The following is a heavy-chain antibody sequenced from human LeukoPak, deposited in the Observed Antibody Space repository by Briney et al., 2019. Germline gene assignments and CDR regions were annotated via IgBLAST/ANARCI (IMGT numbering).Heavy chain of an antibody. CDR3: ARALLEMNYYGSGSSFDY. CDR1: GGSISSSSYY. D-gene: IGHD3-10*01. V-gene: IGHV4-39*07. J-gene: IGHJ4*02. CDR2: IYYSGST. Sequence: PSETLSLTCTVSGGSISSSSYYWGWIRQPPGKGLEWIGSIYYSGSTYYNPSLKSRVTISVDTSTNQFSLKLSSVTAADTAVYYCARALLEMNYYGSGSSFDYWGQGTLVTVSS.